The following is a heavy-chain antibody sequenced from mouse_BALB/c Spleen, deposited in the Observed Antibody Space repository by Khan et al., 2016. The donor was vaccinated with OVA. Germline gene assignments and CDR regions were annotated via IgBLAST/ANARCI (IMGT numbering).Heavy chain of an antibody. D-gene: IGHD1-1*01. CDR2: INPHIGET. Sequence: EVLLQESGPELVRPGASVKISCKASGYSFTGYFMNWVMQSHGKSLEWIGRINPHIGETFYNQRFKDKATLTVDESSSTAHMELRSLASADSAVYYCTRIYRSDFDYWGQGTTLTVSS. CDR1: GYSFTGYF. V-gene: IGHV1-20*02. CDR3: TRIYRSDFDY. J-gene: IGHJ2*01.